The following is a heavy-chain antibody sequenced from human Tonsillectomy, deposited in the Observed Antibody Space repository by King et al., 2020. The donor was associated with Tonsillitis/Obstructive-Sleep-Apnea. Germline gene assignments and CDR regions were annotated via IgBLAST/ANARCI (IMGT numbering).Heavy chain of an antibody. CDR1: GGSISSSSYY. CDR3: ARRRDYDFWSGYYTNNWFDP. Sequence: LQLQESGPGLVKPSETLSLTCTVSGGSISSSSYYWGWIRQPPGKGLEWIGSIYYSGSTYYNPSLKSRVTISVDTSKNQFSLKLSSVTAADTAVYYCARRRDYDFWSGYYTNNWFDPWGQGTLVTVSS. V-gene: IGHV4-39*01. CDR2: IYYSGST. J-gene: IGHJ5*02. D-gene: IGHD3-3*01.